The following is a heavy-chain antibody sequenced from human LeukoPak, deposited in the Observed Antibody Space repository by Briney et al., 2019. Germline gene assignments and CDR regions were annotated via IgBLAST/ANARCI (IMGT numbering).Heavy chain of an antibody. CDR1: GFTFSSYG. D-gene: IGHD6-13*01. Sequence: GGSLRLSCAASGFTFSSYGMHWVRQAPGKGLEWVAFIRYDGSNKYYADSVKGRFTISRDNSKNTLYLQMNSLRAEDTAVYYCARTVPGYSSSWDYFDYWGQGTLVTVSA. CDR3: ARTVPGYSSSWDYFDY. CDR2: IRYDGSNK. J-gene: IGHJ4*02. V-gene: IGHV3-30*02.